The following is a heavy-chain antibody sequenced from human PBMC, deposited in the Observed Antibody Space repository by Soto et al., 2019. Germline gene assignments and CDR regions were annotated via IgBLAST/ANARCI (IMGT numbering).Heavy chain of an antibody. D-gene: IGHD2-2*02. Sequence: SETLSLTCAVYGGSFSGYYWRWIRQPPGKGLEWIGEINHSGSTNYNPSLKSRVTISVDTSKNQFSLKLSSVTAVDTAVYYCARGVKLGYCSSTSCYTGKYFDYWGQGTLVTVS. J-gene: IGHJ4*02. V-gene: IGHV4-34*01. CDR1: GGSFSGYY. CDR3: ARGVKLGYCSSTSCYTGKYFDY. CDR2: INHSGST.